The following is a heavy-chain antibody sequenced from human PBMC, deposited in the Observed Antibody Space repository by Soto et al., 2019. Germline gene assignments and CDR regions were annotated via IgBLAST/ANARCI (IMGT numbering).Heavy chain of an antibody. J-gene: IGHJ5*02. D-gene: IGHD3-22*01. CDR1: GGTFSSYA. V-gene: IGHV1-69*13. CDR2: IIPIFGTA. CDR3: ARDLHYYDSSGYNYNWFDP. Sequence: SVKVSCKASGGTFSSYAISWVRQAPGQGLEWMGGIIPIFGTANYAQKFQGRVTITADESTSTAYMELSSLRSEDTAVYYCARDLHYYDSSGYNYNWFDPWGQGTLVTVS.